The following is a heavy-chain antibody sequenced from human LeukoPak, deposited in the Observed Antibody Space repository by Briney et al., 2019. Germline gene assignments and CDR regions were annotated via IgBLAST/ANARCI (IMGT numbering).Heavy chain of an antibody. D-gene: IGHD1-1*01. V-gene: IGHV3-7*05. Sequence: GGSLRLSCAASGVTFSSYWMNWDRQAPGKGLEWVAIIKQDGSEKYYVDFVKGRFSISRDNAKNSLYLQMNSLGADDTAVYYCAGGTGMDVWGQGTPVTVSS. CDR3: AGGTGMDV. CDR2: IKQDGSEK. CDR1: GVTFSSYW. J-gene: IGHJ6*02.